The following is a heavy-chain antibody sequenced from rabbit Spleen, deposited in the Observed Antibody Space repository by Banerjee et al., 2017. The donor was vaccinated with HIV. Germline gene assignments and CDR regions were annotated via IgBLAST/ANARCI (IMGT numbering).Heavy chain of an antibody. D-gene: IGHD1-1*01. CDR1: GFTISNYW. Sequence: HLEESGGRLVQPGGSLTLSCKAYGFTISNYWMNWVRQAPGKGLEWIGIIYPITETTYYAIWVNGRFTISSDNAQNTVDLQMNSLTAADTATYFCAREDVGGSVSLWGPGTLVTVS. V-gene: IGHV1S7*01. CDR3: AREDVGGSVSL. J-gene: IGHJ4*01. CDR2: IYPITETT.